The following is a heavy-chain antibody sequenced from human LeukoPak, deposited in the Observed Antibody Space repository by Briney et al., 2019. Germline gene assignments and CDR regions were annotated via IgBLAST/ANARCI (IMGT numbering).Heavy chain of an antibody. CDR3: ARTGITMIVAHFDY. CDR2: INHSGST. Sequence: SETLSLTCAVYGGSFSGYYWSWIRQPPGKGLEWIGEINHSGSTNYNPSLKSRVTISVDTSKNQFSLKLSSVTAADTAVYYCARTGITMIVAHFDYWGQGTPVTVSS. J-gene: IGHJ4*02. CDR1: GGSFSGYY. V-gene: IGHV4-34*01. D-gene: IGHD3-22*01.